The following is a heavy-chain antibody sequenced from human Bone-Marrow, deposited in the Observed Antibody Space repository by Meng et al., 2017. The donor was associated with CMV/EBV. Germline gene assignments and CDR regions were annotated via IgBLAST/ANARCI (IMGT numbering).Heavy chain of an antibody. D-gene: IGHD2-2*02. J-gene: IGHJ6*01. Sequence: SVKVSCKASGGTFSSYAISWVRQAPGQGLEWMGGIIPIFGTANYAQKFQGRVTITTDESTSTAYMELSSLRSEDTAVYYCARNDCTSCYNYYYYGMDVWGQGTTVTFSS. CDR1: GGTFSSYA. V-gene: IGHV1-69*05. CDR2: IIPIFGTA. CDR3: ARNDCTSCYNYYYYGMDV.